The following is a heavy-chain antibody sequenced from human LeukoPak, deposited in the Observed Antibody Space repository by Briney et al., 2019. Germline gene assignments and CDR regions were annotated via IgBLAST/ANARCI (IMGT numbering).Heavy chain of an antibody. J-gene: IGHJ4*02. CDR3: AESGFSCALDH. CDR1: GFTVSSNS. D-gene: IGHD5-12*01. Sequence: GGSLRLSCAASGFTVSSNSMSWVRQAPGKGLEWVSIIYSSGNTYYADSVKGRFTISRDNSKNTPYLQMNSLRAEDTAVYYCAESGFSCALDHWGQETLVTVSS. CDR2: IYSSGNT. V-gene: IGHV3-53*01.